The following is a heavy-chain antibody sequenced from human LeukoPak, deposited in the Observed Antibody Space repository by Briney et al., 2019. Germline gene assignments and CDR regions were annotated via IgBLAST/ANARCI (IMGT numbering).Heavy chain of an antibody. CDR2: ILPGNSDT. V-gene: IGHV5-51*01. CDR3: ARQYYDILTDPNYFDY. J-gene: IGHJ4*02. CDR1: GYIFSNYW. Sequence: GESLQISCQGSGYIFSNYWIGWVRQLPGKGLEWVGIILPGNSDTRYSPSFQGQVTMSADKSISTAYLQWSSLKAADTAMYYCARQYYDILTDPNYFDYWGQGTLVTVSS. D-gene: IGHD3-9*01.